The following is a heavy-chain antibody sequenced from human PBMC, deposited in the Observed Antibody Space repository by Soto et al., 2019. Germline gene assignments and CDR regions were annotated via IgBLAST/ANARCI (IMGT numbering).Heavy chain of an antibody. J-gene: IGHJ6*02. CDR3: ARGLSPAPGWELRSYYGMDV. V-gene: IGHV3-21*01. D-gene: IGHD1-26*01. Sequence: PGGSLRLSCAASGFTFSSYSMNWVRQAPEKGLEWVSSISSSSSYIYYADSVKGRFTISRDNAKNSLYLQMNSLRAEDTAVYYCARGLSPAPGWELRSYYGMDVWGQGTTVTVSS. CDR2: ISSSSSYI. CDR1: GFTFSSYS.